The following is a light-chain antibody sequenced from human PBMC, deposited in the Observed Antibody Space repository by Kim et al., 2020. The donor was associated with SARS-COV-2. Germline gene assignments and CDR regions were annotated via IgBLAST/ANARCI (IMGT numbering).Light chain of an antibody. V-gene: IGLV2-8*01. Sequence: QSALTQPPSASGSPGQSVTISCTGTSSDVGGYDYVSWYQQHPGKAPKLMIYEVTQRPSGVPDRFSGSKSGNTASLTVSGLQADDEADYYCSSYAGSLWVFGGGTQLTVL. CDR2: EVT. J-gene: IGLJ3*02. CDR3: SSYAGSLWV. CDR1: SSDVGGYDY.